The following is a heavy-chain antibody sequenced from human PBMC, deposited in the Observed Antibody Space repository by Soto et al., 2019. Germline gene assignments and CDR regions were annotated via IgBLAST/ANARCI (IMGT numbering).Heavy chain of an antibody. CDR3: AKGIQNDAFDI. CDR2: TRNKANSYTS. V-gene: IGHV3-72*01. CDR1: GFTFSDHY. J-gene: IGHJ3*02. Sequence: EVQLVESGGGLVQPGGSLRLSCAASGFTFSDHYMDWVRQAAGKGLEWLGRTRNKANSYTSEYAASVKGRFTISRDDSKNSLYLQINSLKTEDTAVYYCAKGIQNDAFDIWGQGTMVTVSS.